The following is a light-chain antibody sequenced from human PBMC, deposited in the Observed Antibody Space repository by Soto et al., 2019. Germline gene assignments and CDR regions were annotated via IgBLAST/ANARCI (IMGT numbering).Light chain of an antibody. Sequence: DIQMTQSPSTLSASVGDRFPITCRASQSISDWLAWYQQKPGKAPNLLIYKASYLQTGVPSRLSGSGSGTEFTLTISSMQPDDSATYYCQQYNTYVTFGGGTKVDIK. V-gene: IGKV1-5*03. CDR3: QQYNTYVT. J-gene: IGKJ4*01. CDR2: KAS. CDR1: QSISDW.